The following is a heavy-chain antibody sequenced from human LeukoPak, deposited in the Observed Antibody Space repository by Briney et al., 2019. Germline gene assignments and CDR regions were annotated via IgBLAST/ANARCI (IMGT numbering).Heavy chain of an antibody. CDR3: ARDGWRGDGGSYFQH. J-gene: IGHJ1*01. Sequence: GGSLRLSCEASGFTFSSYNMNWVRQAPGKRLEWVSSVTSSSSYVFYADSVKGRFTISRDNAKNSLYLQMNSLRAEDTAVYYCARDGWRGDGGSYFQHWGQGTLVTVSS. V-gene: IGHV3-21*06. CDR2: VTSSSSYV. D-gene: IGHD3-3*01. CDR1: GFTFSSYN.